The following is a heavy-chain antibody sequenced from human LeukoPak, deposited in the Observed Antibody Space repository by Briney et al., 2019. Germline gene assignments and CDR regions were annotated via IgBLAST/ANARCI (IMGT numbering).Heavy chain of an antibody. J-gene: IGHJ4*02. Sequence: PGGSLRLSCAASGFTFSSYGMHWVRQAPGEGLEWVAVIWYDGSNKYYADSVKGRFTISRDNSKNTLYLQMNSLRAEDTAVYYCAREQEEWELLYYFDYWGQGTLVTVSS. CDR1: GFTFSSYG. D-gene: IGHD1-26*01. CDR3: AREQEEWELLYYFDY. V-gene: IGHV3-33*01. CDR2: IWYDGSNK.